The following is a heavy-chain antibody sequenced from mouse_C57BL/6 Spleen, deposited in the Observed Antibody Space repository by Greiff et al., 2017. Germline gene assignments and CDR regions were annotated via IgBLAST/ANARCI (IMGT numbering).Heavy chain of an antibody. CDR3: ALTTVVPYGGYFDV. J-gene: IGHJ1*03. V-gene: IGHV1-80*01. Sequence: VQLQQSGAELVKPGASVKISCKASGYAFSSYWMNWVKQRPGKGLEWIGQIYPGDGDTNYNGKFKGKATLTADKSSSTAYMQLSSLTSEDSAVYFCALTTVVPYGGYFDVWGTGTTVTVSS. CDR2: IYPGDGDT. CDR1: GYAFSSYW. D-gene: IGHD1-1*01.